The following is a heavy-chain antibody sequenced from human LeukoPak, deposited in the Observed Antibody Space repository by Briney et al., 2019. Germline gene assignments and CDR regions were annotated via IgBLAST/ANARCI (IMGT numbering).Heavy chain of an antibody. CDR1: GFTFSSYS. D-gene: IGHD5-18*01. CDR2: ISSSSSYI. V-gene: IGHV3-21*04. J-gene: IGHJ4*02. CDR3: ARIQIQLWADHFDY. Sequence: GGSLRLSCAASGFTFSSYSMNWVRQAPGKGLEWVSSISSSSSYIYYADSVKGRFTISRDNAKNSLYLQMNSLRAEDTAVYYCARIQIQLWADHFDYWGQGTLVTVSS.